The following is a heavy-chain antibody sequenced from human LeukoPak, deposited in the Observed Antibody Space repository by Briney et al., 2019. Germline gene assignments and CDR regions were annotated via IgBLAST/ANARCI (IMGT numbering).Heavy chain of an antibody. Sequence: GGALRLSCAASGFTFSTYAMHWVRQAPGKGLEWVAVISYDGSNKYYADSVKGRFTISRDNSKNTLYLQMNSLRAEDTAVYYCARSRSSIAVAGNGDYWGQGTLVTVSS. J-gene: IGHJ4*02. CDR2: ISYDGSNK. CDR1: GFTFSTYA. D-gene: IGHD6-19*01. CDR3: ARSRSSIAVAGNGDY. V-gene: IGHV3-30-3*01.